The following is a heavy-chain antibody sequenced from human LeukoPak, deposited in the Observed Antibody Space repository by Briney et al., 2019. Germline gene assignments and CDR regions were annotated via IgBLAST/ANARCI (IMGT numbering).Heavy chain of an antibody. Sequence: GGSLRLSCAASGFTFSSYNMNWVRQAPGKGLEWVSYISSSSSTIYYADSVKGRFTISRDNAKNSLYLQMNSLRAEDTAEYYCARVPRGWGQGTLVTVSS. CDR2: ISSSSSTI. V-gene: IGHV3-48*04. CDR3: ARVPRG. J-gene: IGHJ1*01. CDR1: GFTFSSYN.